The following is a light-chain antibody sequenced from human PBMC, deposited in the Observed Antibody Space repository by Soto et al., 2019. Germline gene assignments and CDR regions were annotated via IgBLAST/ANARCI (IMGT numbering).Light chain of an antibody. CDR3: QLRSDWPPTYT. CDR2: GAY. V-gene: IGKV3D-20*02. J-gene: IGKJ2*01. Sequence: EIVLTQSPDTLSLSPGERATLSCRASQSVSTTSLAWYQQKPGQAPRLLIYGAYNRATGIPARFSAKGAGTDFTLTISSLEPEDSAVYFCQLRSDWPPTYTFGQGTKLE. CDR1: QSVSTTS.